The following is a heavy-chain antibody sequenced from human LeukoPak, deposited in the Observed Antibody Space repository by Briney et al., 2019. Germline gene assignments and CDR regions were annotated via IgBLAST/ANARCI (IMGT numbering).Heavy chain of an antibody. Sequence: SETLSLTCTVSGGSISSGGYYWTWIRQHPGKGLEWLGSIYYSGSTYYNPSRKSRVTISVDTSKNQFSLKLSSVTAADTAVYYCARVGGSGSLRDYFDYWGQGTLVTVSS. CDR2: IYYSGST. CDR3: ARVGGSGSLRDYFDY. CDR1: GGSISSGGYY. V-gene: IGHV4-39*01. D-gene: IGHD3-10*01. J-gene: IGHJ4*02.